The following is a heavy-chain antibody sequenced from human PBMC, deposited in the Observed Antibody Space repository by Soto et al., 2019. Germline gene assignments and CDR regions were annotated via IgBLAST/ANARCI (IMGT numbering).Heavy chain of an antibody. J-gene: IGHJ2*01. CDR2: MNPNSGDT. CDR3: ARSRYTSHHWYFDL. V-gene: IGHV1-8*01. Sequence: QVQLVQSGAEVKKPGSSVKVSCKASGYTFTSYDIHWERQATGQGIEWMGWMNPNSGDTGYAQKIQGRVTMNSTTSISKAYMEMSSLRSEDTDVYYCARSRYTSHHWYFDLWGRGTLVTVSS. D-gene: IGHD3-16*02. CDR1: GYTFTSYD.